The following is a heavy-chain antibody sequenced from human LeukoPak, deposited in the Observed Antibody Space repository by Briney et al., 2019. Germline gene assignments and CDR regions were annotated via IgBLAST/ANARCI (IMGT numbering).Heavy chain of an antibody. V-gene: IGHV3-30-3*01. CDR3: AREYSGYDGGPNWFDP. Sequence: GGSLRLSCAASGFTFSSYAMHWVRQAPGKGLEWVAVISYDGSNKYYADSVKGRFTISRDNSKSTLYLQMNSLRAEDTAVYYCAREYSGYDGGPNWFDPWGQGTLVTVSS. D-gene: IGHD5-12*01. J-gene: IGHJ5*02. CDR1: GFTFSSYA. CDR2: ISYDGSNK.